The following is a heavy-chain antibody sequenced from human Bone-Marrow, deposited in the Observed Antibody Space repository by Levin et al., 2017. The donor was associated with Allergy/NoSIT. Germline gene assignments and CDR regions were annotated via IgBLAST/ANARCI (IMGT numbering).Heavy chain of an antibody. V-gene: IGHV3-21*01. J-gene: IGHJ4*02. Sequence: PGGSLRLSCAASGFTFSTYSMGWVRQAPGKGLEWVSSISSSSYYIYYTDSVKGRFTISRDTAENSLYLQMNSLSVEDTAVYYCARLFLVRKVVSQPFDYWGQGTLVTVSS. CDR3: ARLFLVRKVVSQPFDY. D-gene: IGHD3-10*02. CDR2: ISSSSYYI. CDR1: GFTFSTYS.